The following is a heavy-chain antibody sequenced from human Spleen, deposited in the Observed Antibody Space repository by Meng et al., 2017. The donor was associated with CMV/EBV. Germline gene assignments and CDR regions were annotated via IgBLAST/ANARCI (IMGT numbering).Heavy chain of an antibody. CDR1: GFTFSNAW. CDR3: AKAGLSGDTPYDS. J-gene: IGHJ4*02. Sequence: GESLKISCAASGFTFSNAWMSWVRQAPGKGLEWVGRIKSKTDGGTTDYAAPVKGRFTISRDDSKNTLYLQMNSLRAEDTAVYYCAKAGLSGDTPYDSWGQGTLVTVSS. D-gene: IGHD4-17*01. CDR2: IKSKTDGGTT. V-gene: IGHV3-15*01.